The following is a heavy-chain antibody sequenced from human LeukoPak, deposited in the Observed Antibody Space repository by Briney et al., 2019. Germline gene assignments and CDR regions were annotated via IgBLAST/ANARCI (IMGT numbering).Heavy chain of an antibody. Sequence: SETLSLTCTVSGGSISSSSYYWGWIRQPPGKGLEWIGSIYYSGSTYYNPSLKSRVTISVDTSKNQFSLKLSSVTAADTAVYYCARLYSGTRPPDYWGQGTLVTVSS. V-gene: IGHV4-39*01. CDR2: IYYSGST. CDR3: ARLYSGTRPPDY. D-gene: IGHD3-10*01. J-gene: IGHJ4*02. CDR1: GGSISSSSYY.